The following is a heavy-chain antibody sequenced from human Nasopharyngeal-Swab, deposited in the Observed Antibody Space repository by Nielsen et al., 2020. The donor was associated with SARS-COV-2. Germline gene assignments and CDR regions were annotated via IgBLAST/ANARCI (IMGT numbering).Heavy chain of an antibody. CDR2: IYYSGST. CDR3: ARDFGDSGTSFDP. V-gene: IGHV4-31*01. CDR1: GGAISAAAYY. Sequence: SETLSLTCTVSGGAISAAAYYWSWVRQHPGRGLEWIGYIYYSGSTHYNPSLKSQVTISFDTSKNQFSLNLSSVTAADTAVYYCARDFGDSGTSFDPWGQGTLVTVSS. J-gene: IGHJ5*02. D-gene: IGHD3-10*01.